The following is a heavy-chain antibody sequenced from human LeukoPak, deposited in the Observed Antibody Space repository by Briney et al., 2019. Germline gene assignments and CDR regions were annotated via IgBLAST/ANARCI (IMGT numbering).Heavy chain of an antibody. V-gene: IGHV3-49*03. D-gene: IGHD5-18*01. CDR3: TRDVGIQLWLNYYYYYGMDV. J-gene: IGHJ6*02. CDR1: GFTFGDYA. CDR2: IRSKAYGGTT. Sequence: GGSLRLSCTASGFTFGDYAMSWFRQAPGKGLEWVGFIRSKAYGGTTEYAASVKGRFTISRDDSKSIAYLQMNSLKTEDTAVYYCTRDVGIQLWLNYYYYYGMDVWGQGTTATVSS.